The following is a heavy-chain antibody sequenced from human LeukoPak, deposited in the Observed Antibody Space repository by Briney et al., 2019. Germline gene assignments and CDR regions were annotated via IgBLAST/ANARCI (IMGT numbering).Heavy chain of an antibody. D-gene: IGHD3-22*01. CDR3: ARDGEMRVGGDY. V-gene: IGHV1-2*06. Sequence: ASVKVSCMACGYTFTGYSMHWVRQAAGRGVEWMGRINPNSGGTNYAQKFQGRVTMTRDTSISTVYMELSSLRSEDTAVYYCARDGEMRVGGDYWGQGTLVTVSS. CDR2: INPNSGGT. CDR1: GYTFTGYS. J-gene: IGHJ4*02.